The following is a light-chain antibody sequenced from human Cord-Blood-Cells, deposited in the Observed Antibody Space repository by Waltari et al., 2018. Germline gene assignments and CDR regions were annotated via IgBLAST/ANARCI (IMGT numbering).Light chain of an antibody. CDR2: WAS. J-gene: IGKJ2*01. Sequence: DIVMTQSPDSLAVSLGERATINCKSSQSVLYSSNNKNYLAWYQQKPGQPPKLLIDWASTRESVVPDRFSGSGSGTYFTLTISSLQAEDVAVYYCQQYYSTPHTFGQGTKLEIK. CDR3: QQYYSTPHT. CDR1: QSVLYSSNNKNY. V-gene: IGKV4-1*01.